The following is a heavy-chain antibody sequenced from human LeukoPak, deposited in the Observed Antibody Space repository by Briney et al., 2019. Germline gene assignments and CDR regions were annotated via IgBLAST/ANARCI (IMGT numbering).Heavy chain of an antibody. Sequence: PSETLSLTCTFSGGSISSYYWSWIRQPPGKGLEWIGYIYYSGSTNYNPSLKSRVTISVDTSKNQFSLKLSSVTAADTAVYYCARTGVAVARAFDYWGQGTLVTVSS. CDR2: IYYSGST. D-gene: IGHD6-19*01. V-gene: IGHV4-59*08. CDR3: ARTGVAVARAFDY. J-gene: IGHJ4*02. CDR1: GGSISSYY.